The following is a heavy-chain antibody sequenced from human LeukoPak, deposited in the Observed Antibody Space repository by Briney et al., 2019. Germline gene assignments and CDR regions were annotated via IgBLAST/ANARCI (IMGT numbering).Heavy chain of an antibody. CDR2: IIPIFGTA. J-gene: IGHJ5*02. Sequence: GASVKVSCKASGYTFTSYAMSWVRQAPGQGLEWMGGIIPIFGTANYAQKFQGRVTITADESTSTAYMELSSLRSEDTAVYYCARVRTGYSSSWYLGAKWLNWFDPWGQGTLVTVSS. CDR1: GYTFTSYA. CDR3: ARVRTGYSSSWYLGAKWLNWFDP. D-gene: IGHD6-13*01. V-gene: IGHV1-69*13.